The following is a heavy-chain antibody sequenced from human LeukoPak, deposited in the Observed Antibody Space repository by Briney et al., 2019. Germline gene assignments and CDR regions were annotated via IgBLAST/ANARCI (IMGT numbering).Heavy chain of an antibody. CDR2: IYYSGST. CDR3: ARSGTTMARGVMSFDY. V-gene: IGHV4-39*01. Sequence: SETLSLTCTVSGGSISSSSYYWGWIRQPPGKGLEWIGSIYYSGSTYYNPSLKSRVTISVDTSKNQSSLKLSSVTAADTAVYYCARSGTTMARGVMSFDYWGQGTLVTVSS. J-gene: IGHJ4*02. CDR1: GGSISSSSYY. D-gene: IGHD3-10*01.